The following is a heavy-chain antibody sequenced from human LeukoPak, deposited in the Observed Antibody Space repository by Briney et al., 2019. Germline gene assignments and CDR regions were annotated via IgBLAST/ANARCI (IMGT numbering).Heavy chain of an antibody. D-gene: IGHD6-19*01. CDR2: INQRGTT. J-gene: IGHJ4*02. CDR3: ASSRIYSSGWYYYFDN. CDR1: GGSISSSSYY. Sequence: SETLSLTCTVSGGSISSSSYYWGWLRQPPGKGLEWIGEINQRGTTNYNPSLKSRVTISIDTSKNQFSLKLNSVTAADTAVYYCASSRIYSSGWYYYFDNWGQGTLVTVSS. V-gene: IGHV4-39*07.